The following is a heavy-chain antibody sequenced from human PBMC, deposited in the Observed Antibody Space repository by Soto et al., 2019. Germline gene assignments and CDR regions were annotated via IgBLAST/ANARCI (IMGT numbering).Heavy chain of an antibody. D-gene: IGHD3-16*01. CDR2: ISTSGNT. Sequence: QVQLEESGPGLVKPSETLSLICSVSGVSMRNSYWTWIRQSAGKGLEWIGRISTSGNTNYNPSLKRRLTMSVDTSKNQVSLKLTSVTAADTAVYYCARGGGVPALGDPWGQGTLVTVSS. V-gene: IGHV4-4*07. J-gene: IGHJ5*02. CDR3: ARGGGVPALGDP. CDR1: GVSMRNSY.